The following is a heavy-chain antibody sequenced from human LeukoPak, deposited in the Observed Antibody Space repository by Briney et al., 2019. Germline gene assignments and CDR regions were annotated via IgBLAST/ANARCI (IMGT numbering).Heavy chain of an antibody. CDR3: ARPGNSPFDY. CDR2: IYYSGST. CDR1: GGSIRSSSYY. D-gene: IGHD4-23*01. Sequence: SETLSLTCTVSGGSIRSSSYYWGWIRQPPGKGLEWIGSIYYSGSTYYNPSLKSRVTISVDTSKNQFSLKLSSVTAADTAVYYCARPGNSPFDYWGQGTLVTVSS. V-gene: IGHV4-39*01. J-gene: IGHJ4*02.